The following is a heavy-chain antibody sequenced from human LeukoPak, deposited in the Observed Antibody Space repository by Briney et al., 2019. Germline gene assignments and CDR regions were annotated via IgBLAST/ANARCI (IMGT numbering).Heavy chain of an antibody. CDR3: ARYGDSDYYYYGMDV. Sequence: SETLSLTCTVSGGSISSGGYYWSWIRQPPGKGLEWIGYIYYSGSTYYNPSLKSRVTISVDTSKNQFSLKLSSVTAADTAVYYCARYGDSDYYYYGMDVWGQGTTVTVSS. CDR1: GGSISSGGYY. J-gene: IGHJ6*02. D-gene: IGHD4-17*01. CDR2: IYYSGST. V-gene: IGHV4-30-4*08.